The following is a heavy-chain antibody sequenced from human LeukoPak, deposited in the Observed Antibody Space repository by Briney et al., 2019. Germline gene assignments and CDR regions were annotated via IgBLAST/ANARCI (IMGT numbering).Heavy chain of an antibody. J-gene: IGHJ4*02. V-gene: IGHV4-59*01. CDR1: GGSISSYY. Sequence: SETLSLTCTVSGGSISSYYWSWIRQPPGKGLEWIGYIYYSGSTNYNPSLKSRVTISVDTSKNQFSLKLSSVTAADTAVYYCARGPFDSSSAGGFDYWGQGTLVTVSS. CDR2: IYYSGST. CDR3: ARGPFDSSSAGGFDY. D-gene: IGHD6-6*01.